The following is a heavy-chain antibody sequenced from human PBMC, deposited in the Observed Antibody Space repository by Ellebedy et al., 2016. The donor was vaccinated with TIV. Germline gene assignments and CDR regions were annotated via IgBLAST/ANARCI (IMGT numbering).Heavy chain of an antibody. V-gene: IGHV4-39*01. CDR1: GGSISSSSYY. J-gene: IGHJ4*02. CDR3: ARLGTAVVVPVGMPDY. D-gene: IGHD2-2*01. Sequence: SETLSLXXTVSGGSISSSSYYWGWIRQPPGKGLEWIGSIYYSGSTYYNPSLKSRVTISVDTSKNQFSLKLSSVTAADTAVYYCARLGTAVVVPVGMPDYWGQGTLVTVSS. CDR2: IYYSGST.